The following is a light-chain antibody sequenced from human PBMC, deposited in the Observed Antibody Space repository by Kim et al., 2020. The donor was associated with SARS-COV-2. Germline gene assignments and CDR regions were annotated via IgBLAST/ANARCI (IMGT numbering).Light chain of an antibody. CDR3: ATWDDSLRSVV. V-gene: IGLV1-47*01. Sequence: GRRLTISCSGSTSNIGNSFVYWYQQLPGTAPKFLIYRDNERPSGVPDRFSGSKSGTSASLAISGLRSEDEADYYCATWDDSLRSVVFGGGTQLTVL. CDR1: TSNIGNSF. CDR2: RDN. J-gene: IGLJ2*01.